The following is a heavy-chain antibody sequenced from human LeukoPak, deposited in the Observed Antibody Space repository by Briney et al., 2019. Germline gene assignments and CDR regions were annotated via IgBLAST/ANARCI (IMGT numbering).Heavy chain of an antibody. Sequence: SETLSLTCTVSGGSISSSSYYWGWIRQPPGKGLEWIGSIYYSGSTYYNPSLKSRVTISVDMSKNQFSLRLTSVTAADTAVYYCARHQLIDWSPAVDYWGQGTLVTVSS. CDR2: IYYSGST. CDR1: GGSISSSSYY. V-gene: IGHV4-39*01. J-gene: IGHJ4*02. D-gene: IGHD3-9*01. CDR3: ARHQLIDWSPAVDY.